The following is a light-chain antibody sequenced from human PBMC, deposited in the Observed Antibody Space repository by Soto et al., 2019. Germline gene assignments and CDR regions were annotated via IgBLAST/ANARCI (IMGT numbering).Light chain of an antibody. CDR1: QGINTF. J-gene: IGKJ1*01. CDR2: DAS. Sequence: DIQLTQSPSFLSASVGDGVTITCRASQGINTFLAWYQQKPGKAPKVLIYDASRLHSGVPSRFSGSGSGTEFTLTISSLQPDDFATYYCQQYNSYAWTFGQGTKVDIK. V-gene: IGKV1-9*01. CDR3: QQYNSYAWT.